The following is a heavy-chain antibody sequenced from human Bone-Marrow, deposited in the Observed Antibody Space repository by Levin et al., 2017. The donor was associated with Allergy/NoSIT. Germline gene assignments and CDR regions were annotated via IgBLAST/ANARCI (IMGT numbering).Heavy chain of an antibody. CDR2: ISSSGSVI. CDR1: GFTFSSHH. D-gene: IGHD2-15*01. V-gene: IGHV3-48*02. J-gene: IGHJ5*02. CDR3: ARDRRVCGAGSCPRSWLDP. Sequence: LSLTCAASGFTFSSHHMSWVRQAPGKGLEWISFISSSGSVIYYADSVKGRFTISRDNAKNSLYLQMNSLRDEDTAVYYCARDRRVCGAGSCPRSWLDPWGQGTLVTVSS.